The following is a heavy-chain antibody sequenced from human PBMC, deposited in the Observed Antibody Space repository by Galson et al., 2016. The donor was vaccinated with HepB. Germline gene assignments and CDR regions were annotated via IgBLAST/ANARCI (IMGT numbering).Heavy chain of an antibody. CDR3: VKGPFFYYGIDV. Sequence: SLRLSCAASGFSFGSYSMHWVRQTPGKGPEYVSAINHAGGGSYYADSVKGRFTISRDNSKNTLYLQMSSLRVEDTAVYYCVKGPFFYYGIDVWGQGTTVTVSS. CDR2: INHAGGGS. J-gene: IGHJ6*02. CDR1: GFSFGSYS. V-gene: IGHV3-64D*06. D-gene: IGHD3-3*02.